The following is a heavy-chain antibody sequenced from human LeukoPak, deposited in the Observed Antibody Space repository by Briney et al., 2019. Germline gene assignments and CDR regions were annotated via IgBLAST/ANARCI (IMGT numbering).Heavy chain of an antibody. CDR2: VHASGTT. Sequence: SETLSVTCSVSGFSVTTYHWSWIRQPAGKGLEWIGRVHASGTTNYNPSLESRVTMSVDTSKNQLSLMLTSVTAADTAVYYCARDGLYSNGYSYFDYWGQGTLVTVSS. D-gene: IGHD3-22*01. V-gene: IGHV4-4*07. J-gene: IGHJ4*02. CDR3: ARDGLYSNGYSYFDY. CDR1: GFSVTTYH.